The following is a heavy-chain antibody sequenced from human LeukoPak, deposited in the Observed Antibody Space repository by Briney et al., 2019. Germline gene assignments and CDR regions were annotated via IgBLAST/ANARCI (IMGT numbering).Heavy chain of an antibody. D-gene: IGHD6-13*01. V-gene: IGHV4-30-2*01. CDR1: GGSISSGGYS. Sequence: SETLSLPCAVSGGSISSGGYSWSWIRQPPGKGLEWIGYIYHSGSTYYNPSLKSQVTISVDRSKNQFSLKLSSVTAADTAVYYCARSSVAAAGYFDYWGQGTLVTVSS. J-gene: IGHJ4*02. CDR2: IYHSGST. CDR3: ARSSVAAAGYFDY.